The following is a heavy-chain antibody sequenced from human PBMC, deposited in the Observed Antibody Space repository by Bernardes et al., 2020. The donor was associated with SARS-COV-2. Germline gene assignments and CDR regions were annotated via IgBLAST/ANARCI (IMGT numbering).Heavy chain of an antibody. Sequence: GGSLRLSCAASGFTVSNTWMHWVRQVPGKGLVWVSRIRDYDSRTDYADSVRGRFTMSRDNAKNTVNLQMNNLRVEDTAIYYCTDNEGFLLRGERGQGTLVTVSS. CDR1: GFTVSNTW. D-gene: IGHD2-21*01. CDR3: TDNEGFLLRGE. J-gene: IGHJ4*02. V-gene: IGHV3-74*01. CDR2: IRDYDSRT.